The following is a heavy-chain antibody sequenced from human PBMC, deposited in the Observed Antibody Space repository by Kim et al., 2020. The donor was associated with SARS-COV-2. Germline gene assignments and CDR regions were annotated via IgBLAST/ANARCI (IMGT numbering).Heavy chain of an antibody. CDR2: VYYSGYT. CDR3: ARIYGSGNWYFEL. Sequence: SETLSLTCSVFGGSISDSSYYWGWIRQSPGKGLEWIGSVYYSGYTYYNASLKSRLTISVDISNDQFSLKLRSVTAADTAVYYCARIYGSGNWYFELWGHGILVSVSS. D-gene: IGHD3-10*01. J-gene: IGHJ2*01. V-gene: IGHV4-39*07. CDR1: GGSISDSSYY.